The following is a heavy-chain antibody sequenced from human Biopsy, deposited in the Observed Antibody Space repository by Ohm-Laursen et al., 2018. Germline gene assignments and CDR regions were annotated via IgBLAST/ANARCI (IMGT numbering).Heavy chain of an antibody. CDR1: GDSISTYY. D-gene: IGHD3-22*01. Sequence: SDTLSFTCTVSGDSISTYYWSWIRQPPGKGLQWIGYIYYTGNTDYNPSLQSRVTISVDTSKNHFSLRLRSMTPADTAMYYCARDRGYYSDRTVPGYFDLWGRGTLVTVSS. J-gene: IGHJ2*01. V-gene: IGHV4-59*01. CDR3: ARDRGYYSDRTVPGYFDL. CDR2: IYYTGNT.